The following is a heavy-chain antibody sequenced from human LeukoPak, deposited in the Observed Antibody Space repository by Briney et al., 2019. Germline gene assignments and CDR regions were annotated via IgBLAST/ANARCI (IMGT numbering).Heavy chain of an antibody. CDR3: ARPQQQLVRWGYFHQ. D-gene: IGHD6-13*01. CDR2: IYYSGST. J-gene: IGHJ1*01. CDR1: GGSISSSSYY. V-gene: IGHV4-39*01. Sequence: KASETLSLTCTVSGGSISSSSYYWGWIRQPPGKGLEWIGSIYYSGSTYYNPSLKSRVTISVDTSKNQFSLSLSSVTANDTAIYYCARPQQQLVRWGYFHQWGPGTVVIVSS.